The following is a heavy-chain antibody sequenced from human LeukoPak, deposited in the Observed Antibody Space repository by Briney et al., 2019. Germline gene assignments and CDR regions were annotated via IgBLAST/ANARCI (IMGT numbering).Heavy chain of an antibody. J-gene: IGHJ4*02. CDR2: ITSSGDST. V-gene: IGHV3-23*01. CDR3: AKSPTSTTLLYFDY. Sequence: PGGSLRLSCAATGFTFSVYAMNWVRQAPGKGLEWVSVITSSGDSTYYADSVKGRFTFSRDNSKDTMFLQMNSLRAEDTAIYYCAKSPTSTTLLYFDYWGQGALVTVSS. D-gene: IGHD4-17*01. CDR1: GFTFSVYA.